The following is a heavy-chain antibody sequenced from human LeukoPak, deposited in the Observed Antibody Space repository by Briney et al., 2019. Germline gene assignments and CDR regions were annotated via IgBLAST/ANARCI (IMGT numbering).Heavy chain of an antibody. CDR2: IIPIFGTA. Sequence: ASVKVSCKASGGTFSSYAISWVRQAPGQGLEWMGRIIPIFGTANYAQKFQGRVTITTDESTSTAYMELSSLRSEDTAVYYCARATYYYDSSARGVYYYYMDVWGKGTTVTVS. CDR1: GGTFSSYA. CDR3: ARATYYYDSSARGVYYYYMDV. V-gene: IGHV1-69*05. J-gene: IGHJ6*03. D-gene: IGHD3-22*01.